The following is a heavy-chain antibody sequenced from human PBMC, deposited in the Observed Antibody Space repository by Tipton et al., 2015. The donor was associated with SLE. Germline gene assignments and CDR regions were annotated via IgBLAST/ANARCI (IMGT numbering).Heavy chain of an antibody. CDR3: ARLAPCGSSWPPFDY. Sequence: LRLSCTVSGYSISSGYYWGWIRQPPGKGLEWIGSIYYSGSTYYNPSLKSRVTISVDTSKNQFSLKLSSVTAADTAVYYCARLAPCGSSWPPFDYWGQGTLVTVSS. V-gene: IGHV4-38-2*02. CDR1: GYSISSGYY. CDR2: IYYSGST. J-gene: IGHJ4*02. D-gene: IGHD6-13*01.